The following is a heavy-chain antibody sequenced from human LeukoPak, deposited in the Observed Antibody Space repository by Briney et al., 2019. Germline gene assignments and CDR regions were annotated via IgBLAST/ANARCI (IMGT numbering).Heavy chain of an antibody. J-gene: IGHJ4*02. CDR3: ARPHYYDSSGYLGMLDY. CDR1: GFTFSNYA. V-gene: IGHV3-23*01. CDR2: ISGSGGST. Sequence: GGSLRLSCAASGFTFSNYAMSWVRQAPGKGLEWVSAISGSGGSTYYADSVKGRFTISRDNSKNTLYLQMNSLRAEDTAVYYCARPHYYDSSGYLGMLDYWGQGTLVTVSS. D-gene: IGHD3-22*01.